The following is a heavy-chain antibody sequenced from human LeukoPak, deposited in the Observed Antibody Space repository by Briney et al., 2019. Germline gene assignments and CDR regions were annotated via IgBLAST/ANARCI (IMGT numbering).Heavy chain of an antibody. CDR1: GGSISSGGYY. CDR3: ARENYAGYSYGRFDY. D-gene: IGHD5-18*01. CDR2: IYYSGST. V-gene: IGHV4-31*03. J-gene: IGHJ4*02. Sequence: SETLSLTCTVSGGSISSGGYYWSWIRQHPGKGLEWIGYIYYSGSTYYNPSLKSRVTISVDTSKNQFSLKLSSVTAADTAVYYCARENYAGYSYGRFDYWGQGTLVTVSS.